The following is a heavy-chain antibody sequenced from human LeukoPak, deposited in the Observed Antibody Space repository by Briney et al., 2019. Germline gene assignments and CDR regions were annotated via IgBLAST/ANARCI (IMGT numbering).Heavy chain of an antibody. Sequence: SETLSLTCTVSGGSISSSSYYWGWIRQPPGKGLEWIGSIYYSGSTYYNPSLKNRVTISVDTSKNQFSLKLSSVTAADTAVYYCARHRANWFDPWGQGTLVTVSS. CDR1: GGSISSSSYY. CDR3: ARHRANWFDP. V-gene: IGHV4-39*01. J-gene: IGHJ5*02. CDR2: IYYSGST.